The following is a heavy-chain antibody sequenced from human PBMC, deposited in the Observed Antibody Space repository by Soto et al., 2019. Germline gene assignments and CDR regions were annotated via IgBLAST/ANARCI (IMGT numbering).Heavy chain of an antibody. D-gene: IGHD6-13*01. J-gene: IGHJ4*02. Sequence: SQTLSITCSISCYSYSLNIVTCDWIRQSPSRGLEWLGRTYYRSQWFNDYAVSVKSRMTINADTSKNQFSLQLNYVTPEDTAVYYCARLIGTSWFVGWGQGTPVTVSS. CDR3: ARLIGTSWFVG. CDR1: CYSYSLNIVT. V-gene: IGHV6-1*01. CDR2: TYYRSQWFN.